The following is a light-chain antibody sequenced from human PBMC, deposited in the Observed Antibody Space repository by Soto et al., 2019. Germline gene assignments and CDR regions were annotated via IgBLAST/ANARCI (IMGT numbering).Light chain of an antibody. CDR3: CSYVHTTGWV. V-gene: IGLV2-23*01. CDR2: EDS. Sequence: QSALTQPASVSGSPGQSITISCTGTSSNVGSYHYVSWYQQHPGKSPKVTIHEDSKRPSGVSHRFSGSKTGNTASLTISGLQAEDEADYYCCSYVHTTGWVFGGGTQLTVL. CDR1: SSNVGSYHY. J-gene: IGLJ3*02.